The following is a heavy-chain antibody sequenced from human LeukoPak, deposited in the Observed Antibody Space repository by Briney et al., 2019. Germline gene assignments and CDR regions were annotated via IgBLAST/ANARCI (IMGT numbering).Heavy chain of an antibody. CDR1: GFTFSIYW. Sequence: GGSLRLSCAASGFTFSIYWMSWVRQAPGKGLEWVANIKQDGSERYYVDSVKGRFTLSRDNAKNSLYLQMNSLRAEDTAVYYCARDRWSYDPQGGFDCWGQGTLVAVSS. D-gene: IGHD3-22*01. V-gene: IGHV3-7*03. CDR2: IKQDGSER. J-gene: IGHJ4*02. CDR3: ARDRWSYDPQGGFDC.